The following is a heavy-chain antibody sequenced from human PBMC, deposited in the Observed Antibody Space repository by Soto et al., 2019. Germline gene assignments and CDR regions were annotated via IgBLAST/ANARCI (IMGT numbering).Heavy chain of an antibody. V-gene: IGHV2-5*02. J-gene: IGHJ6*02. CDR1: GFSLSTSGVG. CDR3: AYLPCSGGSCYWFSYSGMAV. CDR2: IYWDDDK. D-gene: IGHD2-15*01. Sequence: QITLKESGPTLVKPTQTLTLTCTFSGFSLSTSGVGVAWIRQPPGKALEWLALIYWDDDKRYRPSLETRLTITKDTSKNQVVLTMNNMDSVDTATYYCAYLPCSGGSCYWFSYSGMAVWGQGTTVTVSS.